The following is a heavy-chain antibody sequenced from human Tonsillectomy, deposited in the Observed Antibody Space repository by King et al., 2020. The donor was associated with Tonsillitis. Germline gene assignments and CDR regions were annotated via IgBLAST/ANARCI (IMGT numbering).Heavy chain of an antibody. CDR1: GGSISSGSYY. CDR2: VHNSGTT. Sequence: MQLQESGPGLVKPSQTLSLTCTVSGGSISSGSYYWSWIRQPAGKGLEWIGRVHNSGTTNYNPSLKSRVTISVDTSKNQFSLKLSSVTAADTAVYYCERVDLYYDSRAKDAFDIWGQGTMVTVSS. D-gene: IGHD3-22*01. V-gene: IGHV4-61*02. CDR3: ERVDLYYDSRAKDAFDI. J-gene: IGHJ3*02.